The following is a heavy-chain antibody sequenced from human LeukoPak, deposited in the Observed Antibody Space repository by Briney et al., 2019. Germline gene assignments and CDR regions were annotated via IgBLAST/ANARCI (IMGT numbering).Heavy chain of an antibody. CDR3: ARGYCSSTSCYGGGFDY. J-gene: IGHJ4*02. V-gene: IGHV1-69*13. CDR2: IIPIFGTA. D-gene: IGHD2-2*01. CDR1: GGTFSSYA. Sequence: ASVKVSCKASGGTFSSYAISWVRQAPGQGLEWMGGIIPIFGTANYAQKFQGRVTITADEPTSTAYMELSSLRSEDTAVYYCARGYCSSTSCYGGGFDYWGQGTLVTVSS.